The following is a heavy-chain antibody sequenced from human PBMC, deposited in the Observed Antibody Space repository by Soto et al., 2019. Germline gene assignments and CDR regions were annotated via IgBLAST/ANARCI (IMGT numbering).Heavy chain of an antibody. D-gene: IGHD2-15*01. V-gene: IGHV1-69*12. J-gene: IGHJ3*02. Sequence: QVQLVQSGAEVKKPGSSVKVSFKASGVTFSSYAISWVRQAPGQGLEWMGGIIPIFGTANYAQKFQGRVTITADESTSTADMELRSLRSEETAVYYCARDSDRGWSHAFDIWGQGTMVTVSS. CDR1: GVTFSSYA. CDR2: IIPIFGTA. CDR3: ARDSDRGWSHAFDI.